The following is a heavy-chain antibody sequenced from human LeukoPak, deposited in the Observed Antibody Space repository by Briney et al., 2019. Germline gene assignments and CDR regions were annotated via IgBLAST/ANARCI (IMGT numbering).Heavy chain of an antibody. J-gene: IGHJ5*02. CDR3: ARVRVAPARQFDP. Sequence: ASVKVSCKASGYTFTGYYMHWVRQAPGQGLEWMGWINPNSGGTNYAQKFQGRVTMTRDTSISTAYMELSRLRSDDTAVYHCARVRVAPARQFDPWGQGTLVTVSS. D-gene: IGHD6-6*01. V-gene: IGHV1-2*02. CDR2: INPNSGGT. CDR1: GYTFTGYY.